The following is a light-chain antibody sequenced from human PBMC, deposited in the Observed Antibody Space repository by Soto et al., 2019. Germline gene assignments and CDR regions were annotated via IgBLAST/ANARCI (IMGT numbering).Light chain of an antibody. Sequence: EIVMTQSPATLPVSPGERATVSCRASQSVRSNLAWYQQKPGQAPRLLIYGASTRATGIPARFSGSGSGTEFTLTISSLQSEDSAVYYCQQYNNWPPITFGQGTRLEIK. CDR3: QQYNNWPPIT. CDR2: GAS. CDR1: QSVRSN. V-gene: IGKV3-15*01. J-gene: IGKJ5*01.